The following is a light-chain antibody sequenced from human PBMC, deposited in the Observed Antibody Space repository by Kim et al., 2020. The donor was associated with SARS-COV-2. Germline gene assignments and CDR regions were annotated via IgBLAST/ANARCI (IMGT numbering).Light chain of an antibody. CDR1: QSISSY. Sequence: LSPAQSAPLACRARQSISSYLLWYHQRHGQAPRLLINDASNRATGIPARFSGSGSGTDFTLTISSPEPEDFAVYYCQHRANWPYTFGQGTKLEI. CDR3: QHRANWPYT. V-gene: IGKV3-11*01. J-gene: IGKJ2*01. CDR2: DAS.